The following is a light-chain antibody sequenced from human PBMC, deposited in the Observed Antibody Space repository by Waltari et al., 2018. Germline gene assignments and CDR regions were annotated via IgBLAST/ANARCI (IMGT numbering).Light chain of an antibody. Sequence: QSALTQPASVSGSPGQSITISCTGTSSDVRGYNYVSWYQQYPGKVPKLMIYDVGNRPSGVSNRFSGSKSGNTASLTISGLQAGDEADYYCSSYTSSSTYVFGTGTQVTVL. CDR2: DVG. J-gene: IGLJ1*01. V-gene: IGLV2-14*01. CDR1: SSDVRGYNY. CDR3: SSYTSSSTYV.